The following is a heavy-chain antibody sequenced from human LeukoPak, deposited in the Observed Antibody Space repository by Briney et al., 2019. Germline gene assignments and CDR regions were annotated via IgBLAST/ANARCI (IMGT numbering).Heavy chain of an antibody. J-gene: IGHJ4*02. Sequence: GESLLISCKGSGYSFTSYWIGWVRQLPGKGLEWMGIIYPGDSDTRYSPSFQGQVTISADKSISTAYLQWSSLKASDTAMYYCARAPGIAAAVPDYWGQGTLVTVSS. D-gene: IGHD6-13*01. CDR1: GYSFTSYW. V-gene: IGHV5-51*01. CDR2: IYPGDSDT. CDR3: ARAPGIAAAVPDY.